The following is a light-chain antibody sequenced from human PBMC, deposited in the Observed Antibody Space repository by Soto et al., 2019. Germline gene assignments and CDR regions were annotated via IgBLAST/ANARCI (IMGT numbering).Light chain of an antibody. V-gene: IGLV2-14*01. Sequence: QSALTQPASVSGSPGQSITISCTGTSSDVGGYNYVSWYQQHPGKAPKLMIYDVSNRPSRVSNRFSGSKSGNTASLTISGLQAEDEADYYCSSYTSSSTDVLFGGGTKLTVL. CDR3: SSYTSSSTDVL. J-gene: IGLJ2*01. CDR1: SSDVGGYNY. CDR2: DVS.